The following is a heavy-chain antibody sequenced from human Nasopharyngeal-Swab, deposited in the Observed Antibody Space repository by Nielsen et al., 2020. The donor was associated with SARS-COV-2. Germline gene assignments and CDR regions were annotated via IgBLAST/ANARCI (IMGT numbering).Heavy chain of an antibody. J-gene: IGHJ5*02. CDR3: ARDEKSQGIFGVVISGQWWFDP. D-gene: IGHD3-3*01. Sequence: WVRQAPGQGLEWMGWINTNTGNPTYAQGFTGRFVFSLDTSVSTAYLQISSLKAEDTAVYYCARDEKSQGIFGVVISGQWWFDPWGQGTLVNRLL. V-gene: IGHV7-4-1*02. CDR2: INTNTGNP.